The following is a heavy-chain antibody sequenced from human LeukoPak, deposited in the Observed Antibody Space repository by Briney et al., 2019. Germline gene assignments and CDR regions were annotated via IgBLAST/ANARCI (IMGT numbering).Heavy chain of an antibody. J-gene: IGHJ6*03. CDR1: VGSFSGYY. CDR2: INHSGST. D-gene: IGHD6-6*01. Sequence: SETLSLTRAVYVGSFSGYYWSWFRQPPGKGLEWIGEINHSGSTNYNPSLKSRVTISVDTSKNQFSLKLSSVTAADTAVYYCARRAEYSSPFYYYYYMDVWGKGTTVTVSS. V-gene: IGHV4-34*01. CDR3: ARRAEYSSPFYYYYYMDV.